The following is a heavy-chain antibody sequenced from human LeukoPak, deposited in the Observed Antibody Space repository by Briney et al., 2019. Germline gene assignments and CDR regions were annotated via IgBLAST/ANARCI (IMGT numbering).Heavy chain of an antibody. CDR3: ASGQQLGY. CDR1: GFTFSNYW. J-gene: IGHJ4*02. D-gene: IGHD6-6*01. Sequence: GGSLRLSYAASGFTFSNYWMSWVRQAPGKGLEWVANIKQDGSEKYYVDSVKGRFTISRDNAKNSLYLQMNSLRAEGTAVYYCASGQQLGYWGQGTLVTVSS. V-gene: IGHV3-7*01. CDR2: IKQDGSEK.